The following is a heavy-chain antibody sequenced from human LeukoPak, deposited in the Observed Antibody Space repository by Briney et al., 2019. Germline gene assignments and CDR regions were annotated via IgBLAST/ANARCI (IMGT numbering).Heavy chain of an antibody. Sequence: GGSLRLSCAASGFTFSSYAMHWVREAPGKGLEWGAVISYDGSNKYYADSVKGRFPISRDNSADTLYLQMSSLRAEDTALYYCVKGDNNILTGYYNSFDYWGQGTLVAVSS. D-gene: IGHD3-9*01. CDR1: GFTFSSYA. CDR2: ISYDGSNK. J-gene: IGHJ4*02. CDR3: VKGDNNILTGYYNSFDY. V-gene: IGHV3-30*04.